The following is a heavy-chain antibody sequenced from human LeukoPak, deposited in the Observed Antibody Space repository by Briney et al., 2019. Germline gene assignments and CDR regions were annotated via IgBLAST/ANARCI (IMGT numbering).Heavy chain of an antibody. V-gene: IGHV3-21*01. J-gene: IGHJ4*02. Sequence: GGSLRLSCAASGFTFSSYSMNWVRQAPGKGLEWVSSISSSSSYTYYADSVKGRFTISRDNAKNSLYLQMNSLRAEDTAVYYCARDRRSNYYDSSGYMKYWGQGTLVTVSS. D-gene: IGHD3-22*01. CDR2: ISSSSSYT. CDR3: ARDRRSNYYDSSGYMKY. CDR1: GFTFSSYS.